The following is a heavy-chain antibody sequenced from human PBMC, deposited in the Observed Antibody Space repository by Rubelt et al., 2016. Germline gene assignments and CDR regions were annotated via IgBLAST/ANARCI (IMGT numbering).Heavy chain of an antibody. Sequence: QAQLVQSGAEVKKPGSSVKVSCKASGGTFSSYAISWVRQAPGQGLEWMGGIIPIFGTANYAQKFTGRVTITADESTSTAYMELSSLRSEDTAVYYCATGGDFGVVIPNWFDPWGQGTLVTVSS. CDR1: GGTFSSYA. CDR2: IIPIFGTA. D-gene: IGHD3-3*01. CDR3: ATGGDFGVVIPNWFDP. V-gene: IGHV1-69*01. J-gene: IGHJ5*02.